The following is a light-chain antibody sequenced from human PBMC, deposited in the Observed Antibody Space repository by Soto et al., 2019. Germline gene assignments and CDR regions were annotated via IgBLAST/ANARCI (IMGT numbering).Light chain of an antibody. J-gene: IGLJ3*02. CDR1: SSDVGGYNY. CDR3: SSYTTSSPWV. Sequence: QSALTQPASVSGSPGQSITISCTGTSSDVGGYNYVSWYQHYPGKAPKLVIYEVDNRPSGISNRFSGSKSANTASLTISGLQAEDEADYYCSSYTTSSPWVFGGGTTLPVL. V-gene: IGLV2-14*01. CDR2: EVD.